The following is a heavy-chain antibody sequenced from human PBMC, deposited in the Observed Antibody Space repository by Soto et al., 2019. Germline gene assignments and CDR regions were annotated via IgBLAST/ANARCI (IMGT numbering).Heavy chain of an antibody. D-gene: IGHD4-17*01. Sequence: ASVKVSCKTSGYTFTRNYMHWVRQAPGQGLEWMGMLSPSGGSTSYAQIFQGRVTMTRDTSTSTVYMELSSLRSEDTALYYCSGGDYVRFDPWGLGTLVAASS. CDR3: SGGDYVRFDP. CDR1: GYTFTRNY. CDR2: LSPSGGST. V-gene: IGHV1-46*01. J-gene: IGHJ5*02.